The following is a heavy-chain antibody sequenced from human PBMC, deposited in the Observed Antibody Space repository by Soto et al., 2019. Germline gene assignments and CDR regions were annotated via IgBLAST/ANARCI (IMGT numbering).Heavy chain of an antibody. CDR1: GYSISGTNW. CDR3: ARTPGYGNSWSFFDY. CDR2: IYYSGST. V-gene: IGHV4-28*01. J-gene: IGHJ4*02. D-gene: IGHD6-13*01. Sequence: SETLSLTCAVSGYSISGTNWWGWIRQPPGKGLEWIGYIYYSGSTYYNPSLKSRVTMSVDTSKNQFSLNLNSVTAVDTAIYYCARTPGYGNSWSFFDYWGQGALVTVSS.